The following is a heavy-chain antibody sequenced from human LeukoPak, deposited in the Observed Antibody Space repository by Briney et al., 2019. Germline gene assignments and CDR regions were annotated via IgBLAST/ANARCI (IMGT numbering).Heavy chain of an antibody. D-gene: IGHD3-10*01. CDR2: IYSGGST. J-gene: IGHJ4*02. CDR3: VKDRVDGSGSQFDS. CDR1: GFTFSSYE. Sequence: PGGSLRLSCAASGFTFSSYEMNWVRQAPGKGLEWVSVIYSGGSTYYADSVKGRFTISRDNSKNTLYLQMNSLRAEDTAVYYCVKDRVDGSGSQFDSWGQGSLVIVSS. V-gene: IGHV3-53*01.